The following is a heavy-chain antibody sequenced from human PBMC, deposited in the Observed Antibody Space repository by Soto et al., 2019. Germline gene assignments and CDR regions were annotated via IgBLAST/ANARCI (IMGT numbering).Heavy chain of an antibody. Sequence: QVQLVQSGAEVRKPGSSEKVSCKASGGTFSRHAISWVRQAPGQGLEWMGGIIPIFGTANHAQKFQGRVTIIADESTSTVYMELSSLRSEDTAIYYCARGWGYDSTDYYYAYWGQGTLVIVSS. CDR1: GGTFSRHA. CDR3: ARGWGYDSTDYYYAY. D-gene: IGHD3-22*01. J-gene: IGHJ4*02. V-gene: IGHV1-69*01. CDR2: IIPIFGTA.